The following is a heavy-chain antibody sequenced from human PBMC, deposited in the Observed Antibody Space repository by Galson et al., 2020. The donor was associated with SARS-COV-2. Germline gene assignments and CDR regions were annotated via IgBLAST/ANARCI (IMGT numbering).Heavy chain of an antibody. CDR3: ARVHSSDIVIPAHDAFDI. Sequence: GGSLRLSCAASGFTFSNYWMTWVRQAPGKGLEWVASIKRDGNERYYVDSVEGRFTISRDNAKNSLYLQMNSLRAEDTAVYYCARVHSSDIVIPAHDAFDIWGQGTMVSVSS. CDR2: IKRDGNER. D-gene: IGHD2-2*01. J-gene: IGHJ3*02. CDR1: GFTFSNYW. V-gene: IGHV3-7*03.